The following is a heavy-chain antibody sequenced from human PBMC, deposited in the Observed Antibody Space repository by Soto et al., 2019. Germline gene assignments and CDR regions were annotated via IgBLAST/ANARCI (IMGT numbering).Heavy chain of an antibody. CDR3: ARPRSGSYPGYFDY. V-gene: IGHV3-33*01. CDR1: GFTFSSYG. D-gene: IGHD1-26*01. Sequence: QVQLVESGGGVVQPGRSLRLSCAASGFTFSSYGMHWVRQAPGKGLEWVAVIWYDGSNKYYADSVKGRFTISRDNSKNTLYLQMNSLRAEDTAVYYCARPRSGSYPGYFDYWGQGTLVTVSS. CDR2: IWYDGSNK. J-gene: IGHJ4*02.